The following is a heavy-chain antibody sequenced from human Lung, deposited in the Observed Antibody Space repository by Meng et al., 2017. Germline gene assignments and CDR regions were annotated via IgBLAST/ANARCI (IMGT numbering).Heavy chain of an antibody. V-gene: IGHV4-34*01. D-gene: IGHD4-11*01. CDR2: INHSGST. CDR1: GGSFSDYY. CDR3: ARGPTTMAHDFDY. J-gene: IGHJ4*02. Sequence: QLPRQQWCAGLLKPSETLSLTCVVSGGSFSDYYWSWIRQPPGKGLEWIGEINHSGSTNYNPSLESRATISVDTSQNNLSLKLSSVTAADSAVYYCARGPTTMAHDFDYWGQGTLVTVSS.